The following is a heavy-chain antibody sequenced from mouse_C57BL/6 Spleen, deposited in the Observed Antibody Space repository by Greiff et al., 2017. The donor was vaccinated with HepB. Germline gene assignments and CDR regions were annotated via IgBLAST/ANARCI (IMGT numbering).Heavy chain of an antibody. D-gene: IGHD1-1*01. CDR2: IYPGDGDT. Sequence: VQLQQSGAELVKPGASVKISCKASGYAFSSYWMNWVKQRPGKGLEWIGQIYPGDGDTNYNGKFKGKATLTADKSSSTAYMQLSSLTSEDSAVYFCARSGYYYGSREDYFDYWGQGTTLTVSS. V-gene: IGHV1-80*01. J-gene: IGHJ2*01. CDR3: ARSGYYYGSREDYFDY. CDR1: GYAFSSYW.